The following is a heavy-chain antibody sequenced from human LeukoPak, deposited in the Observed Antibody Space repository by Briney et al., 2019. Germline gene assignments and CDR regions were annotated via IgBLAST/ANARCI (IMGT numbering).Heavy chain of an antibody. J-gene: IGHJ3*02. V-gene: IGHV4-39*01. Sequence: PSETLSLTCTVSGGSISSSSYYWGWIRQPPGKGLEWIGSIYYSGSTYYNPSLKSRVTISVDTSKNQFSLKVNSVTAADTAVYYCASGITMIGDAFDIWGQGTMVTVSS. CDR3: ASGITMIGDAFDI. CDR2: IYYSGST. CDR1: GGSISSSSYY. D-gene: IGHD3-22*01.